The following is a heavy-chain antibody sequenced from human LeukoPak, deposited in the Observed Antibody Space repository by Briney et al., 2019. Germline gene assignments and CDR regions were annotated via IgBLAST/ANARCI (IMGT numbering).Heavy chain of an antibody. V-gene: IGHV4-39*07. CDR3: ARDLSNFWSGYFNWFDP. Sequence: SETLSLTCSVSGGSISSSTYYWGWIRQPPGKGLEWIGSIYDSGITYYNPSLKSRVTISVDTSKSQFSLKLSSVTAADTAVYYCARDLSNFWSGYFNWFDPWGQGTLVTVSS. CDR2: IYDSGIT. D-gene: IGHD3-3*01. J-gene: IGHJ5*02. CDR1: GGSISSSTYY.